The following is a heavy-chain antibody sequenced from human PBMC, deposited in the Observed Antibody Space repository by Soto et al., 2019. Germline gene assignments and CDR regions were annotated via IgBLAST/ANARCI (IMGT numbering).Heavy chain of an antibody. J-gene: IGHJ4*02. V-gene: IGHV4-30-2*01. D-gene: IGHD3-22*01. Sequence: QLRLQESGPGLVKPPQTLSLPCAVSGGSISRGGYSWSWIRQPPGKGREGIGYIYHSGSTYYNPSLKRRVTISVDRSKNQFSLKLSSVTAADTAVYYCARKFGKLYDSSGGFDYWGQGTLVTVSS. CDR1: GGSISRGGYS. CDR3: ARKFGKLYDSSGGFDY. CDR2: IYHSGST.